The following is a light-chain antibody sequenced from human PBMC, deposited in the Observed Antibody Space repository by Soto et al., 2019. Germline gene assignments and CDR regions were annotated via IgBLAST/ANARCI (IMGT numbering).Light chain of an antibody. J-gene: IGKJ1*01. CDR1: QSFTSW. V-gene: IGKV1-5*01. Sequence: DIQMTQSPSTLSASVGDRVTITCRASQSFTSWLAWYQQKPGKAPKLLIYEASSFESGVPSRFSGSGSGTEFTLTISSLQPDDFATYYCQQYNDYSWTFGQGTKVELK. CDR2: EAS. CDR3: QQYNDYSWT.